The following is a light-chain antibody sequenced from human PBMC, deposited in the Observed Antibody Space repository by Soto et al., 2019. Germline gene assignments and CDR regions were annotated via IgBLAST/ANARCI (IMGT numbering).Light chain of an antibody. CDR3: HQYDSSTST. Sequence: EIVLTQAPGTLSLSPGERATLSCRTSQSLESNLAWYQQKLGQAPRVLIYGASNRETGIPDRFSGSGSGTEFTLTISRLQPGDFEVYDCHQYDSSTSTFGQGTKVDIK. CDR2: GAS. J-gene: IGKJ1*01. CDR1: QSLESN. V-gene: IGKV3-20*01.